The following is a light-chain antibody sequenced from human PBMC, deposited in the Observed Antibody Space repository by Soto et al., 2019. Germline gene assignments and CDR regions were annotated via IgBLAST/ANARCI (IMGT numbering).Light chain of an antibody. V-gene: IGLV2-23*01. Sequence: QSALTQPASVSGSPGQSITISCTGTSSDVGSYYLVSWYQQHPGKAPKLMIFEGSKRPSGVSHRFSGSKSGNTASLTVSGLQAEDEADYYCCSYAGNIVLFGGGTKLTVL. CDR1: SSDVGSYYL. CDR3: CSYAGNIVL. CDR2: EGS. J-gene: IGLJ2*01.